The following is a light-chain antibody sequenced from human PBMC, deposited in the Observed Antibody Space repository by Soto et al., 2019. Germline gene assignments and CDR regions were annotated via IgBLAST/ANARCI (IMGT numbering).Light chain of an antibody. CDR2: WAS. CDR1: QSISGL. Sequence: DIQMTQSPSTLSASVGDTVTITCRASQSISGLLAWYQQKPGKAPKLLSYWASSLEVGVPSRFSGSGSGAEFTLTISSLQPDDFATDYCQQSNSFPWTFGQGTRVEI. V-gene: IGKV1-5*03. J-gene: IGKJ1*01. CDR3: QQSNSFPWT.